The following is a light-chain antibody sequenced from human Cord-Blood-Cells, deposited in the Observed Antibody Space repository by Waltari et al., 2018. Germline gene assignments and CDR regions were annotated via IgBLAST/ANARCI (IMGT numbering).Light chain of an antibody. V-gene: IGKV3-20*01. CDR1: QSVSSSY. CDR2: GAS. CDR3: QQYGSSPWT. J-gene: IGKJ1*01. Sequence: EIVLTQSPGTLSLSPGERATLSCRASQSVSSSYLAWYQQKPGQAPRLLIDGASSRATGIPDRFSGSVSGTDFTLTISRLELEDFAVYYCQQYGSSPWTFGQGTKVEIK.